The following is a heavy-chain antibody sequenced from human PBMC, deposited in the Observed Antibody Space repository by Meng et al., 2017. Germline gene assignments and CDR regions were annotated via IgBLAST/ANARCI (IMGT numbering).Heavy chain of an antibody. CDR1: GDSSSSYA. CDR3: ARYESYIAVAGPNGFDP. D-gene: IGHD6-19*01. CDR2: LIPIFSTP. Sequence: VTTPGSTVKDTLQVSGDSSSSYAISWLTHAPGQGLEWMGGLIPIFSTPNDAQKFQGRVTMTRHESTSTAYMDLSSLTSKDTAVYYSARYESYIAVAGPNGFDPWGQGTLVTVSS. V-gene: IGHV1-69*05. J-gene: IGHJ5*02.